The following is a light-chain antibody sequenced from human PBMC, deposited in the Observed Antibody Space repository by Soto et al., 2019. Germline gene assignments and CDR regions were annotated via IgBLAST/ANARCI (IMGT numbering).Light chain of an antibody. J-gene: IGLJ2*01. CDR1: SGHRSYI. V-gene: IGLV4-60*03. Sequence: QPVLTQSSSASASLGSSVKLTCTLSSGHRSYIIAWHQQQPGKAPRSLMKLEGSGGYNKGSGVPDRFSAPSSGADRYLTISNLQSEDEADYYCETWDSNTRVFGGGTKVTVL. CDR3: ETWDSNTRV. CDR2: LEGSGGY.